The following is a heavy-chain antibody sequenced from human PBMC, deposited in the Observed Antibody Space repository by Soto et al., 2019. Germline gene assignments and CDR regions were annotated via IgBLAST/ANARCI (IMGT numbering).Heavy chain of an antibody. J-gene: IGHJ3*02. Sequence: GESLKISCKGSGYNFANYWIGWGRQMPGKGLEWMGMIFPGDSDTKNSPSLQGQITMSVDKSDSSAYLQWRSLKASDTAMYYCAAGYTTGPDAFDIWGQGTMVTV. CDR2: IFPGDSDT. CDR1: GYNFANYW. CDR3: AAGYTTGPDAFDI. D-gene: IGHD6-13*01. V-gene: IGHV5-51*01.